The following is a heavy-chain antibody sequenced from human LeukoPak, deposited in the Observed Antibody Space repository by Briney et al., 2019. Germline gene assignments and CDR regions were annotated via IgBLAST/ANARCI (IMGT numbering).Heavy chain of an antibody. CDR3: ARDMIDGSGGFEYYFDY. D-gene: IGHD3-10*01. Sequence: SQTLSLTCTVSGGSISSRAQYWSWIRKAPGKGLEWVGFIYHSGYTSYNPSLRSRLTLSLDRSRNHFSLTLKSVTAADTAVYYCARDMIDGSGGFEYYFDYWGQGTLVTVSS. V-gene: IGHV4-30-2*01. CDR1: GGSISSRAQY. CDR2: IYHSGYT. J-gene: IGHJ4*02.